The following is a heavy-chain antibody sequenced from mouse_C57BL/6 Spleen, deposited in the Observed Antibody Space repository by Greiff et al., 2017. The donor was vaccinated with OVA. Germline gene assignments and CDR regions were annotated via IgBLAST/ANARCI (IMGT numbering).Heavy chain of an antibody. CDR1: GYAFTNYL. J-gene: IGHJ4*01. D-gene: IGHD2-4*01. V-gene: IGHV1-54*01. Sequence: QVQLQQSGAELVRPGTSVKVSCKASGYAFTNYLIEWVKQRPGQGLEWIGVINPGSGGTNYNEKFKGKATLTADKSSSTAYMQLSSLTSEDSAVYFCARGGRLRRLYAMDYWGQGTSVTVSS. CDR3: ARGGRLRRLYAMDY. CDR2: INPGSGGT.